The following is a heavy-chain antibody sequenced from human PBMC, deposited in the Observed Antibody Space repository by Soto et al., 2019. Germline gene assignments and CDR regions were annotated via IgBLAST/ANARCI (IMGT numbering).Heavy chain of an antibody. Sequence: GGSLRLSCAASGFSVTDHYMTWVRQAPGKGLEWVSVLYTGGSAYYGDSVKGRFTVSRDSSTNTLYLQMNSLKVGDTAFYFCARSFNDWTTYFDYWSEGTLVTVSS. CDR3: ARSFNDWTTYFDY. J-gene: IGHJ4*02. D-gene: IGHD3-9*01. CDR1: GFSVTDHY. CDR2: LYTGGSA. V-gene: IGHV3-53*01.